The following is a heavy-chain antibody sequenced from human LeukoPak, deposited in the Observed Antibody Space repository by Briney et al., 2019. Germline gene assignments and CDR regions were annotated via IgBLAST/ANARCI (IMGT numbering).Heavy chain of an antibody. CDR2: INPNSGGT. CDR1: GYTFTGYY. Sequence: ASVKVSCKASGYTFTGYYIHWVRQAPGQGLEWMGWINPNSGGTNYAQKFQGRVTVTRNTSISTAYIELSRLRPDDTAVYYCARGPLTHRFDYWGQGTLVSVSS. J-gene: IGHJ4*02. CDR3: ARGPLTHRFDY. D-gene: IGHD1-14*01. V-gene: IGHV1-2*02.